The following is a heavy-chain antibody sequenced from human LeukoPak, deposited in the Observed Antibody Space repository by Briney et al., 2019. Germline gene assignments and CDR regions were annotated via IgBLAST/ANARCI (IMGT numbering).Heavy chain of an antibody. CDR2: IHYGGST. D-gene: IGHD3-22*01. V-gene: IGHV4-39*01. J-gene: IGHJ5*02. Sequence: SETLSLTCTVSGGSISISDYFWGWIRQPPGKGLEWIGSIHYGGSTYSNPSLKSRLTVSVDTSKNQFSLKLSSVTAADTAVYYCARQFKSYHYDSHAYYPTWFDPWGQGTLVTVSS. CDR1: GGSISISDYF. CDR3: ARQFKSYHYDSHAYYPTWFDP.